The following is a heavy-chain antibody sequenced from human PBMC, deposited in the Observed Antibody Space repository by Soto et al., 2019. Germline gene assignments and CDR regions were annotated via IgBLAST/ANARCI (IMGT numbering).Heavy chain of an antibody. V-gene: IGHV4-39*01. CDR1: GGSISSSTYY. CDR2: IYHSGST. CDR3: ARQSRNIITVTFDP. D-gene: IGHD6-19*01. J-gene: IGHJ5*02. Sequence: SETLSLTCTVSGGSISSSTYYWGWIRQPPGKGLEWIGTIYHSGSTYYNPSLKSRVTVSVDTSKNQFSLKLSSVTAADTAVYYCARQSRNIITVTFDPWGQGTLVTVS.